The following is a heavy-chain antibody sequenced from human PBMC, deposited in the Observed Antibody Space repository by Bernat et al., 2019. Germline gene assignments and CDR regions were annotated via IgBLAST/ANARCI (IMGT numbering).Heavy chain of an antibody. CDR1: GFTFSNYW. V-gene: IGHV3-23*04. J-gene: IGHJ4*02. CDR2: ISGSGGST. CDR3: AKGVAVAGTGLIDY. Sequence: EVQLVESGGGLVQPGGSLRLSCADSGFTFSNYWMHWVRQDPGKGLEWVSAISGSGGSTYYADSVKGRFTISRDNSKNTLYLQMNSLRAEDTAVYYCAKGVAVAGTGLIDYWGQGTLVTVSS. D-gene: IGHD6-19*01.